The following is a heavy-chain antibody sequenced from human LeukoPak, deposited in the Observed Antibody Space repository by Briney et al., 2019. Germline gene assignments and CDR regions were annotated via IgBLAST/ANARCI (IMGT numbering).Heavy chain of an antibody. CDR1: GYTFTGYY. CDR2: INPNSGGT. J-gene: IGHJ4*02. CDR3: ARSLYCGGDCYPAAPMGG. D-gene: IGHD2-21*02. Sequence: ASVKVSCKASGYTFTGYYMHWVRQAPGQGLEWMGWINPNSGGTNYAQKFQGRVTMTRDTSISTAYMELSRLRSDDTAVYYCARSLYCGGDCYPAAPMGGWGQGTLVTVSS. V-gene: IGHV1-2*02.